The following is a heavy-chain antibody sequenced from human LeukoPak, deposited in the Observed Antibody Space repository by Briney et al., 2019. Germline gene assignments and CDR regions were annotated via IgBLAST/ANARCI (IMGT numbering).Heavy chain of an antibody. V-gene: IGHV1-2*02. CDR2: MNPNSGDI. J-gene: IGHJ4*02. Sequence: GASVKVSCKASGYTFTASYIHWVRLAPGQGREGMGWMNPNSGDIHYAQKFQGRVTMTRDTSISTAYMDLSRLGSDDTAVYYCARGGYDILTGSYRVRYYFDYWGQGTLVTVSS. CDR1: GYTFTASY. CDR3: ARGGYDILTGSYRVRYYFDY. D-gene: IGHD3-9*01.